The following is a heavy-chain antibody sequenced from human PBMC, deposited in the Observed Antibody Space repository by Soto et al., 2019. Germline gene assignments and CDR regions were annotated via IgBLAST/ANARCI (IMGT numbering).Heavy chain of an antibody. J-gene: IGHJ4*02. D-gene: IGHD3-9*01. CDR3: ARQRYFNWIFGYFDY. V-gene: IGHV3-7*03. CDR1: GFTFSNYW. Sequence: GGSLRLSCAVSGFTFSNYWMSWVRQAPGKGLEWVANIKPDGSEKDYVDSVKGRFTISRDNTKNSLYLQMNSLRDEGTAVYYCARQRYFNWIFGYFDYWGQGTLVTVSS. CDR2: IKPDGSEK.